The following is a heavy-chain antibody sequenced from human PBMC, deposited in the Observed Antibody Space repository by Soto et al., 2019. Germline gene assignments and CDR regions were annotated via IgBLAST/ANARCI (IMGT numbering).Heavy chain of an antibody. D-gene: IGHD3-10*01. J-gene: IGHJ4*02. CDR1: GYTFTGYY. CDR3: ARGLWFGEFSS. V-gene: IGHV1-2*04. CDR2: INPNSGGT. Sequence: ASVKVSCKDSGYTFTGYYMHWVRQAPGQGLEWMGWINPNSGGTNYAQKFQGWATMTRDTSISTAYMELSRLRSDDTAVYYCARGLWFGEFSSWGQGTLVTVSS.